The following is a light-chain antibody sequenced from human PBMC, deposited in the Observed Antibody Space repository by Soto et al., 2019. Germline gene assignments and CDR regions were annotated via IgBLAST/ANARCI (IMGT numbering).Light chain of an antibody. J-gene: IGLJ1*01. Sequence: QSALTAPASVSGSPGQAITISCTGTSSDVGGYNYVSWYQQHPGKAPKLMIYEVSNRPSGVSNRFSGSKSGNTASLTISGLQAEDEADYYCSSYTGSSALVYVFGTGTKVTVL. V-gene: IGLV2-14*01. CDR3: SSYTGSSALVYV. CDR2: EVS. CDR1: SSDVGGYNY.